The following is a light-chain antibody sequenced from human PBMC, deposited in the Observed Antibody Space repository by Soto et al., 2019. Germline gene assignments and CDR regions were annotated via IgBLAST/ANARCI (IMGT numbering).Light chain of an antibody. J-gene: IGKJ3*01. CDR2: AAS. CDR3: QQSYPGVT. V-gene: IGKV1-39*01. CDR1: QSISSY. Sequence: DIQMTQSPSSLSASVGDRVTITCRASQSISSYLNWYQQKPGKAPKLLIYAASSLQSGVPSRFSGSGSGTDFTLTISSLQPEDFATYDCQQSYPGVTFGPGTKVDIK.